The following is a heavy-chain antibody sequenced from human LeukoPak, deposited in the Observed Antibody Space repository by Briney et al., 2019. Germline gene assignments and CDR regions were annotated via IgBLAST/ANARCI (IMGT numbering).Heavy chain of an antibody. CDR1: GDSISSNNW. V-gene: IGHV4-4*02. CDR3: AREADRRYFDGFDY. D-gene: IGHD3-9*01. J-gene: IGHJ4*01. Sequence: SETLSLTCAVSGDSISSNNWWSWVRQPPGKGLEWIGEIFHSGSTNYNPSLKSRVTISVDKSKNQFSLKLTSMTAADTAVYFCAREADRRYFDGFDYWGQGTLVTVSS. CDR2: IFHSGST.